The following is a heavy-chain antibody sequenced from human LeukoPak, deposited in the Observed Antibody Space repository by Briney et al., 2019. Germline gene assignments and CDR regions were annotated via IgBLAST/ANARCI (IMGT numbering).Heavy chain of an antibody. CDR3: ARKITFGGVIAEDY. CDR2: ISAYNGNT. Sequence: ASVKVSCKASGYTFTSYGISRVRQAPGQGLEWMGWISAYNGNTNYAQKLQGRVTMTTDTSTSTAYMELRSLRSDDTAVYYCARKITFGGVIAEDYWGQGTLVTVSS. CDR1: GYTFTSYG. D-gene: IGHD3-16*02. J-gene: IGHJ4*02. V-gene: IGHV1-18*01.